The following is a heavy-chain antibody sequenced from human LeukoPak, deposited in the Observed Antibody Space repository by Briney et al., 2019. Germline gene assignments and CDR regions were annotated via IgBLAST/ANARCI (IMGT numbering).Heavy chain of an antibody. D-gene: IGHD1-26*01. Sequence: SETLSLTCTVSGGSISSYYWSWIRQPPGKGLEWIGRIYSSGSTNYNPSLKSRVTMSVDTSTNQFSLKVNSVTAADTAVYYCARETGGTLDYWGQGKLVTVSS. CDR3: ARETGGTLDY. V-gene: IGHV4-4*07. CDR1: GGSISSYY. J-gene: IGHJ4*02. CDR2: IYSSGST.